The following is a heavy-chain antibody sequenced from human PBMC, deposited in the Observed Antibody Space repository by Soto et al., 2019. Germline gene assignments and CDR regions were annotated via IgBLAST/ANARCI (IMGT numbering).Heavy chain of an antibody. V-gene: IGHV4-30-2*01. CDR1: GGSISSSSYY. Sequence: SETLSLTCTVSGGSISSSSYYWGWIRQPPGKGLEWIGYIYHSGSTYYNPSLKSRVTISVDRSKNQFSLKLSSVTAADTAVYYCARVAGSYYNPSNNWFDPWGQGTMVTVSS. CDR3: ARVAGSYYNPSNNWFDP. J-gene: IGHJ5*02. D-gene: IGHD3-10*01. CDR2: IYHSGST.